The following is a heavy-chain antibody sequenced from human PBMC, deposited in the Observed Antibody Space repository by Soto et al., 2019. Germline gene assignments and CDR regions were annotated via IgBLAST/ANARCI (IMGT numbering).Heavy chain of an antibody. J-gene: IGHJ4*02. V-gene: IGHV3-21*06. CDR3: ARARVYATGPLDF. CDR2: ISSSSDYI. D-gene: IGHD6-13*01. CDR1: VFTFTSYT. Sequence: LRLSCAASVFTFTSYTMNWVRQAPGKGLEWVSSISSSSDYIYYADSMKGRVTISRDNAKNSLFLDMNSLTGEDTAVYYCARARVYATGPLDFWGQGTLVTVSS.